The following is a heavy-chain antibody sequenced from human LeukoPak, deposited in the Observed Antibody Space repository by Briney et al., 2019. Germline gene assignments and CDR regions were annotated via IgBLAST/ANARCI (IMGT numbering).Heavy chain of an antibody. CDR2: ISAYNGNT. CDR3: ARGSPTHSVVTHWPFDY. Sequence: ASVKVSCKASGYTFTSYGISGVRQAPGQGLEWMGWISAYNGNTNYAQKLQGRVTMTTDTSTSTAYMELRSLRSDDTGVYYCARGSPTHSVVTHWPFDYWGQGTLVTVSS. V-gene: IGHV1-18*01. D-gene: IGHD3-22*01. CDR1: GYTFTSYG. J-gene: IGHJ4*02.